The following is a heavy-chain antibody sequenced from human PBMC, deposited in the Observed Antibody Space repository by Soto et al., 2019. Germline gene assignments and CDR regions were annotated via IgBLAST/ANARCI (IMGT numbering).Heavy chain of an antibody. CDR3: ATGNDGHYFDY. CDR2: ITSTGDRT. Sequence: EVQLLESGGGFIQPGGSLRLSCAASGFTFSTYAVSWVRQVPGKGLEYISAITSTGDRTYYADSVKGRFTISSDNSKNTPXPQMNSPRAETTAVHSYATGNDGHYFDYSGQGTLV. D-gene: IGHD2-8*01. V-gene: IGHV3-23*01. CDR1: GFTFSTYA. J-gene: IGHJ4*02.